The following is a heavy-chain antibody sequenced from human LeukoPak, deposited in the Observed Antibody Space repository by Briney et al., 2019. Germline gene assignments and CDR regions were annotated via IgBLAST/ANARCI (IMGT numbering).Heavy chain of an antibody. CDR2: IPSSGST. D-gene: IGHD3-16*01. CDR1: GDSFSSYH. CDR3: ARVGRGDHTWGSYYCDH. V-gene: IGHV4-59*01. Sequence: KPSETLSLTCTVSGDSFSSYHWSWLRQPPGKGLEWIGYIPSSGSTSYNPSLKSRVTISVDTSKNQFSLKLSSVTAADTAVYYCARVGRGDHTWGSYYCDHWGQGTLVSVSS. J-gene: IGHJ4*02.